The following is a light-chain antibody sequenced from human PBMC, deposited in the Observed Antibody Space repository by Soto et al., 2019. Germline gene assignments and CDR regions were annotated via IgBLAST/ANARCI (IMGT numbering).Light chain of an antibody. J-gene: IGLJ1*01. V-gene: IGLV2-14*01. Sequence: QSALTQPASVSGSPGQSITISCTGTSSDVGGHHYVSWYQQHPGKAPKVIIYEVSDQPSGVSDRFSGSKSGNTASLTISGLQAEDEADYSCSSFSSSSTLYVFGTGTKVTVL. CDR3: SSFSSSSTLYV. CDR1: SSDVGGHHY. CDR2: EVS.